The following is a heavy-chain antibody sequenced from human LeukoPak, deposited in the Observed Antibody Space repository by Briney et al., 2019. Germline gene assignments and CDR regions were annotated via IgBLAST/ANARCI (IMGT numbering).Heavy chain of an antibody. CDR3: ARGLHQYIAPPYYMDV. CDR1: GYTFTGYY. V-gene: IGHV1-2*02. Sequence: GASVKVSCKASGYTFTGYYMHWVRQAPGQGLEWMGWINPNSGGTNYAQKFQGRVTMTRDTSISTAYMELSRLRSDDTAVYYCARGLHQYIAPPYYMDVWGKGTTVTVSS. J-gene: IGHJ6*03. CDR2: INPNSGGT. D-gene: IGHD6-6*01.